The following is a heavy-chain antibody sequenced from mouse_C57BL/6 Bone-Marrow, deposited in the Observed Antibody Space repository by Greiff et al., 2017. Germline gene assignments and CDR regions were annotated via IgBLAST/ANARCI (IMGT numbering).Heavy chain of an antibody. CDR2: IWSGGNT. CDR3: ARNGYYYGTYWYFDV. CDR1: GFSLTSYG. V-gene: IGHV2-2*01. D-gene: IGHD1-1*01. J-gene: IGHJ1*03. Sequence: VQLKQSGPGLVQPSQSLSITCTVSGFSLTSYGVHWVRQSPGKGLEWLGVIWSGGNTDYNAAFISRLSISKDNSKSQVFFKMNSLQADDTAIYYCARNGYYYGTYWYFDVWGTGTTVTVSS.